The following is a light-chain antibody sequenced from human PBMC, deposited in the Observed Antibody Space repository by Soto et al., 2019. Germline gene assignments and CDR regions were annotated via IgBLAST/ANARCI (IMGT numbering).Light chain of an antibody. V-gene: IGKV3-11*01. CDR3: QQRSNWPPSIT. CDR1: QRVSRN. Sequence: EIVMTQSPATLSVSPGERATLSCRASQRVSRNLAWYQQKPGQAPRLLIYDASTRATGIPDRFSGSGSETDFTLTISSLEPEDFAVYYCQQRSNWPPSITFGQGTRLEIK. CDR2: DAS. J-gene: IGKJ5*01.